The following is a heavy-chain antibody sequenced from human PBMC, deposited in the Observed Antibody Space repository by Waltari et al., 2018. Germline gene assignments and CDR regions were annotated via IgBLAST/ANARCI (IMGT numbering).Heavy chain of an antibody. J-gene: IGHJ4*02. CDR2: IRYDGGVK. CDR1: GLGLSEFW. D-gene: IGHD6-13*01. V-gene: IGHV3-7*01. CDR3: ARENYNGAAGDY. Sequence: EVQLVESGGGLVQPGGSLSLACAASGLGLSEFWMSWVRQVPGKGLEWLANIRYDGGVKDIVDSVKGRFTVSRDNAENSLFLHMNSLRVEDTAVYYCARENYNGAAGDYWGQGTLVTVSS.